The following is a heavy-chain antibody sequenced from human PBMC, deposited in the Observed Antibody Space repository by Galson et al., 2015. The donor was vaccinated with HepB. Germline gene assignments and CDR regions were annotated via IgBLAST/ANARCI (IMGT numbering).Heavy chain of an antibody. V-gene: IGHV1-18*01. D-gene: IGHD6-19*01. J-gene: IGHJ3*02. CDR1: GYAFPNYG. Sequence: SVKVSCKASGYAFPNYGISWVRQAPGQGLEWMGWISAYNGNTNYAQKLQGRVTMTTDTSTSTAYMELKSLRSDDTAVFYCARDVPEQWLELDAFDIWGQGTLVTVSS. CDR2: ISAYNGNT. CDR3: ARDVPEQWLELDAFDI.